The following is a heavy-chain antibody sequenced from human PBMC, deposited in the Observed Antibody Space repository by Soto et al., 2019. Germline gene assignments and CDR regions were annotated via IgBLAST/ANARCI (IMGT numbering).Heavy chain of an antibody. J-gene: IGHJ5*02. Sequence: PSETLSLTCTVSGGSVSSGSYYWSWIREPPGKGLEWIGYIYYSGSTKYNPSLKIRVTISLDTSKNQFSLKLSSVTAADTAVYYCARETAVALNWFEPWGQGTLVTVSS. D-gene: IGHD6-19*01. V-gene: IGHV4-61*01. CDR3: ARETAVALNWFEP. CDR2: IYYSGST. CDR1: GGSVSSGSYY.